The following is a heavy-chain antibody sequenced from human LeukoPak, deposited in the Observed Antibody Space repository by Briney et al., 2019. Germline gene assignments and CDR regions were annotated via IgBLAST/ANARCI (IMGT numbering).Heavy chain of an antibody. CDR2: ISAYNGNT. Sequence: ASVKVSCKASGYTFTSYGISWVRQAPGQGLEWMGWISAYNGNTNYAQKLQGRVTMTTDTSTSTAYMELRSLRSDDTAVYYCARDSYYYDSGGYTLDYWGQGTLVTVSS. V-gene: IGHV1-18*01. J-gene: IGHJ4*02. D-gene: IGHD3-22*01. CDR3: ARDSYYYDSGGYTLDY. CDR1: GYTFTSYG.